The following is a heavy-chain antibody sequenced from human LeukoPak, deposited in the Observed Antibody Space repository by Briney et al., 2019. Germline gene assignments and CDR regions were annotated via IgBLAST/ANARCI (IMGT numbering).Heavy chain of an antibody. Sequence: ASVKVSCKASGYTFTGYYMHWVRQAPGQGLEWMGWINPNSGGTNYAQKFQGRVTMTRDTSISTAYMELSKLRSDDTAVYYCARARALWFGELLGYWGQGTLVTVSS. D-gene: IGHD3-10*01. CDR1: GYTFTGYY. V-gene: IGHV1-2*02. CDR2: INPNSGGT. CDR3: ARARALWFGELLGY. J-gene: IGHJ4*02.